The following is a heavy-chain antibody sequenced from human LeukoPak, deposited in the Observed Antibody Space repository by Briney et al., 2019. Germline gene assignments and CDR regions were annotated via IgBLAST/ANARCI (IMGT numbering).Heavy chain of an antibody. V-gene: IGHV4-31*03. CDR1: GGSISSGGYY. CDR2: IYYSGST. CDR3: ARGPRDSSGYYIDY. J-gene: IGHJ4*02. Sequence: SETLSLTCTVSGGSISSGGYYWSWIRQHPGKGLEWIGYIYYSGSTYYNPSLKSRVTISVDTSKNQFSLKLSSVTAADTAVYYCARGPRDSSGYYIDYWGQGTLVTVSS. D-gene: IGHD3-22*01.